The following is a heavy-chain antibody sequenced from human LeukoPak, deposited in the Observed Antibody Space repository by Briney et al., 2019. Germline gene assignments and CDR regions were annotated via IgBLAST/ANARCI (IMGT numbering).Heavy chain of an antibody. V-gene: IGHV4-31*03. CDR1: GGSISSGGYY. J-gene: IGHJ5*02. Sequence: SETLSLTCTVSGGSISSGGYYWSWIRQHPGKGLEWIGHIYYSGSTYYNPSLKSRVTISVDTSKNQFSLKLSSVTAADTAVYYCARAATGWFDPWGQGTLVTVSS. CDR3: ARAATGWFDP. CDR2: IYYSGST. D-gene: IGHD2-15*01.